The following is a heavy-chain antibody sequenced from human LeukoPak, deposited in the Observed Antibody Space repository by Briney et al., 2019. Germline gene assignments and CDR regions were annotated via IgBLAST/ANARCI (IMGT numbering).Heavy chain of an antibody. Sequence: GRSLILSCSAPGFIFRDYGIHWVRQAPGKGLEWVSIVYSDGSNEFYADSVKGRFAVSRDNSKDTVFLQMRSLRAEDTAIYFCARDRAWFLDLWGQGTLVTVSS. CDR3: ARDRAWFLDL. CDR1: GFIFRDYG. J-gene: IGHJ5*02. V-gene: IGHV3-33*01. D-gene: IGHD3-9*01. CDR2: VYSDGSNE.